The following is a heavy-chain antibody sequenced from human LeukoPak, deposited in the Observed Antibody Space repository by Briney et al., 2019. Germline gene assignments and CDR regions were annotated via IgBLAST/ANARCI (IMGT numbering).Heavy chain of an antibody. V-gene: IGHV6-1*01. CDR1: GDGVSSNSAA. CDR3: ARDPGYSYGLNHYYFDY. J-gene: IGHJ4*02. D-gene: IGHD5-18*01. Sequence: SQTLSLTCAISGDGVSSNSAAWNWIRQSPSRGLEWLGRTYYRSKWYNDYAVSVKSRITINPDTSKNQFSLQLNSVTPEDTAVYYCARDPGYSYGLNHYYFDYWGQGTLVTVSS. CDR2: TYYRSKWYN.